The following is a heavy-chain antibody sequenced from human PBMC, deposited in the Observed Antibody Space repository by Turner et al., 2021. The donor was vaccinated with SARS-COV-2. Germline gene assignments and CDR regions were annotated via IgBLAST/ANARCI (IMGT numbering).Heavy chain of an antibody. D-gene: IGHD4-4*01. Sequence: QVQLVESGGGVVQPGRSLRHSCAPSGFTFSSYGVHWVRQAPGKGLEWVAVTSYDGSNKYYADSVKGRFTSSIDNSKNTLYLQMNSLRAEDTAVYYCAKQQGLYSNPMYYFDYWGQGTLVTVSS. J-gene: IGHJ4*02. V-gene: IGHV3-30*18. CDR3: AKQQGLYSNPMYYFDY. CDR2: TSYDGSNK. CDR1: GFTFSSYG.